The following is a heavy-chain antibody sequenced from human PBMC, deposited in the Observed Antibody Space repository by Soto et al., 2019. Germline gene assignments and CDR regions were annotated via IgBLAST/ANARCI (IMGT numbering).Heavy chain of an antibody. V-gene: IGHV1-18*04. D-gene: IGHD2-21*01. Sequence: GXSXKVSFKASGYTXTGYSIPLVRQAPGQGLEWMGRISGYNGNTNYARTLRGRITLTTDTSTSTAYMELRSLTSDDTAVYYCARDVFCGGAPACPDMDVWGQGTTVTVS. CDR2: ISGYNGNT. J-gene: IGHJ6*02. CDR3: ARDVFCGGAPACPDMDV. CDR1: GYTXTGYS.